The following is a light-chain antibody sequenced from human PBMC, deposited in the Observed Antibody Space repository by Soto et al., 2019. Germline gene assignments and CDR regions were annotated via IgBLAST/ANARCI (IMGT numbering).Light chain of an antibody. CDR2: GAS. CDR3: QQYPSSIT. CDR1: QSVGSNY. Sequence: EILLTQSPGNLSLSPGGRATLSCRASQSVGSNYLAWYRHKPGLAPRLLIYGASSRAPGIPDRFSGSGSGTDFTLTISRLEPEDFAVYYCQQYPSSITFGPGTRVDIK. J-gene: IGKJ3*01. V-gene: IGKV3-20*01.